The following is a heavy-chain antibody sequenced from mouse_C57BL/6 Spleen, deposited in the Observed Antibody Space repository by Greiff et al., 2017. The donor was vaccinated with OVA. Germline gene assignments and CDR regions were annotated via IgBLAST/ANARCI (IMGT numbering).Heavy chain of an antibody. Sequence: EVKVVESGPGMVKPSQSLSLTCTVTGYSITSGYDWHWIRHFPGNKLEWMGYISYSGSTNYNPSLKSRISITHDTSKNHFFLKLNSVTTEDTATYYCAREGLGPFAYWGQGTLVTVSA. CDR2: ISYSGST. CDR3: AREGLGPFAY. CDR1: GYSITSGYD. V-gene: IGHV3-1*01. D-gene: IGHD4-1*01. J-gene: IGHJ3*01.